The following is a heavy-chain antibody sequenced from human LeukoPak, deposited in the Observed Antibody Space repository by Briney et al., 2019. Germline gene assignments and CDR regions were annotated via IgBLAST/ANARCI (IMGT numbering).Heavy chain of an antibody. D-gene: IGHD5-12*01. CDR3: ARDPDSGYDLLEDV. V-gene: IGHV3-7*01. J-gene: IGHJ6*04. CDR1: GFTFSSYW. Sequence: PGGSLRLSCAASGFTFSSYWMSWVRQAPGKGLEWVANIKQDGSEKYYVDSVKGRFTISRDNAKNSLYLQMNSLRAEDTAVYYCARDPDSGYDLLEDVWGKGTTVTISS. CDR2: IKQDGSEK.